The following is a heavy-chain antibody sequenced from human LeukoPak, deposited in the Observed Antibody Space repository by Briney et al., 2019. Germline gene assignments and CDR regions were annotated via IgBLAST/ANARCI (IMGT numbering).Heavy chain of an antibody. J-gene: IGHJ4*02. V-gene: IGHV1-2*02. CDR2: INPNSGGT. Sequence: ASVTVSCKASGYTFTGYYMHWVRQAPGQGLEWMGWINPNSGGTNYAQKFQGRVTMTRDTSISTAYMELSRLGSDDTAVYYCARKNYYDSSGYYVYWGQGTLVTVSS. CDR1: GYTFTGYY. D-gene: IGHD3-22*01. CDR3: ARKNYYDSSGYYVY.